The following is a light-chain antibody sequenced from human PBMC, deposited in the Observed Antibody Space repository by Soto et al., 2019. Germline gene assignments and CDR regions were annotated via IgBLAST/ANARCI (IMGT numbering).Light chain of an antibody. V-gene: IGKV1-39*01. CDR2: AAS. CDR3: QQYDNLPLT. J-gene: IGKJ5*01. CDR1: QSIRKY. Sequence: IQMSQSPSSVSASVGDRVIITCRASQSIRKYLNWYQHKPGKVPTLLIYAASSLQSGVPSRFSGSGSGTEFTLTITSLQPEDFATYYCQQYDNLPLTFGQGTRLEIK.